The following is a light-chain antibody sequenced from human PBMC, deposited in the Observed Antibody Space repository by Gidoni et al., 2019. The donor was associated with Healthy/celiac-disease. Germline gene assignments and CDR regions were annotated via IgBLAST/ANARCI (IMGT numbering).Light chain of an antibody. V-gene: IGKV3-20*01. CDR1: QSVSSSY. Sequence: IVLTQSPATLSLSPGERATLSCRASQSVSSSYLAWYQQTPGQAPRLLIYGGSSRATGSPDRFSGSGSGTDFTLTISRLEPEDFAVYYCQQYGSSPQGLTFGGGTKVEIK. CDR3: QQYGSSPQGLT. CDR2: GGS. J-gene: IGKJ4*02.